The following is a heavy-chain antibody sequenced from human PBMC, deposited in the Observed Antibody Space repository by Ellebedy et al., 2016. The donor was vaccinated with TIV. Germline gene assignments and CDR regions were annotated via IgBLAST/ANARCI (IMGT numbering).Heavy chain of an antibody. J-gene: IGHJ4*02. Sequence: SGPTLVKPTQTLTLTCIFSGFSLSTSGMCVTWIRQPPGKALEWLALIDWADGKYYSTSLKTRLSISKGTSKNQVVLTMTNMNPVDTATYYCARMTYGDFGGDLEFWGQGTLVTVSS. CDR2: IDWADGK. CDR3: ARMTYGDFGGDLEF. D-gene: IGHD4-17*01. CDR1: GFSLSTSGMC. V-gene: IGHV2-70*01.